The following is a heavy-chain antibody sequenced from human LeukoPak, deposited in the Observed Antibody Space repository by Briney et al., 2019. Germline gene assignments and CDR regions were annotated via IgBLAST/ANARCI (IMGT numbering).Heavy chain of an antibody. CDR3: ARGSSGSYNY. V-gene: IGHV4-61*02. J-gene: IGHJ4*02. CDR2: INPSGTT. D-gene: IGHD1-26*01. CDR1: GGSISSGSYY. Sequence: SQTLSLTCTVSGGSISSGSYYWSWIRQPAGKGLEWIGRINPSGTTNYSPSLKSRVTTSVDTSKNQFSLKLSSVTAADTAVYYCARGSSGSYNYWGQGTLVTVSS.